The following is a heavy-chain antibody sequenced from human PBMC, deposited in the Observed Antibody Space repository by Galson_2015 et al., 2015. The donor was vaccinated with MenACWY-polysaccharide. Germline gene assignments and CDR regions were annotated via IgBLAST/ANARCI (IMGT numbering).Heavy chain of an antibody. D-gene: IGHD2-2*02. CDR1: GFRFDDYA. V-gene: IGHV3-23*01. CDR2: ISGGAGST. CDR3: AEGYYCSSTSCYSLWFHAFDY. J-gene: IGHJ4*02. Sequence: SLRLSCAGSGFRFDDYAMNWVRQAPGKGLEWVSVISGGAGSTFYADSVKGRFTISRDNSKNTLYLQMNSLRAEDTALYYCAEGYYCSSTSCYSLWFHAFDYGGQGTLVTVSS.